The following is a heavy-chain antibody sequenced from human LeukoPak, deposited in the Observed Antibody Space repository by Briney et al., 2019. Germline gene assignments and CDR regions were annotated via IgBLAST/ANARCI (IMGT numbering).Heavy chain of an antibody. CDR1: GFTFSSYA. D-gene: IGHD3-16*01. CDR3: ARVGARDYVWGSYEY. CDR2: ISYDGSNK. J-gene: IGHJ4*02. V-gene: IGHV3-30-3*01. Sequence: GRSLRLSCAASGFTFSSYAMHWVRQAPGKGLEWVAVISYDGSNKYYADSVKGRFTISRDNSKNTLYLQMNSLRAEDTAVYYCARVGARDYVWGSYEYWGQGTLVTVSS.